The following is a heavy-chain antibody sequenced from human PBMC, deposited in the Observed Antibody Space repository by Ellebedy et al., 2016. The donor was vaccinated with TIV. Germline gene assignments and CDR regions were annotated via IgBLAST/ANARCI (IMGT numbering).Heavy chain of an antibody. D-gene: IGHD6-19*01. CDR3: ARDLDKSSGWYGGAAY. V-gene: IGHV3-30-3*01. CDR2: ISYDGNSK. CDR1: GFTFSSYW. J-gene: IGHJ4*02. Sequence: GESLKISCVASGFTFSSYWMHWVRQAPGKGLEWVAVISYDGNSKYYADSVKGRFTISRANSMTTLYLEMNSLRAENTAVNYCARDLDKSSGWYGGAAYWGQGTLVTVSS.